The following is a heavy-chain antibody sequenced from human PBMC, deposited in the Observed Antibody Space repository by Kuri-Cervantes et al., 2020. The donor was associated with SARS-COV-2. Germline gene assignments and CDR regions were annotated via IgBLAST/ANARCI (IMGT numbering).Heavy chain of an antibody. D-gene: IGHD2-15*01. J-gene: IGHJ4*02. CDR2: INPSGGST. CDR1: GYTFTSYY. Sequence: ASVKVSCKASGYTFTSYYMHWVRQAPGQGLEWMGIINPSGGSTSYAQKFQGRVTMTRDTSTSTVYMELSSLRSEDTAVYYCARLGVDCSCGXXWGGFDYWGQGTLVTVSS. V-gene: IGHV1-46*01. CDR3: ARLGVDCSCGXXWGGFDY.